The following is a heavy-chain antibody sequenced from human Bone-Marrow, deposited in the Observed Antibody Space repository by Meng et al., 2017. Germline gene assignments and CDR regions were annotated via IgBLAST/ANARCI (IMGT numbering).Heavy chain of an antibody. CDR1: GYTLTSYD. CDR2: MNPNSGNT. Sequence: VQLVLCGAEVNKPGASVKVSCKASGYTLTSYDINWVRQATGQGLEWMGWMNPNSGNTGYAQKFQGRVTMTRNTSISTAYMELSSLRSEDTAVYYCARAPYSSKDWFDPWGQGTLVTVSS. D-gene: IGHD6-13*01. J-gene: IGHJ5*02. CDR3: ARAPYSSKDWFDP. V-gene: IGHV1-8*01.